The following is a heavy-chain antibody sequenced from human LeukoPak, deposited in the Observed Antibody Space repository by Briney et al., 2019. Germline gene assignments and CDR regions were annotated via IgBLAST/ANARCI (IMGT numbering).Heavy chain of an antibody. D-gene: IGHD3-22*01. V-gene: IGHV3-66*01. J-gene: IGHJ1*01. CDR3: ARVSGYYYDSSGSQYFQH. CDR2: IYSGGST. Sequence: NPGGSLRLSCAASGFTVSSNYMSWVRQAPGKGLEWVSVIYSGGSTYYADSVKGRFTISRDNSKNTLYLQMNSLRAEDTAVYYCARVSGYYYDSSGSQYFQHWGQGTLVTVSP. CDR1: GFTVSSNY.